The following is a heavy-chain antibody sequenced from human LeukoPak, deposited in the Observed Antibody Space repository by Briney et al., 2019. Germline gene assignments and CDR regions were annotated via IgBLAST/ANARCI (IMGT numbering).Heavy chain of an antibody. D-gene: IGHD3-22*01. CDR3: AKEKQYYSSGPIFGIDY. J-gene: IGHJ4*02. CDR1: GFTFSSYA. V-gene: IGHV3-23*01. Sequence: PGASLRLSCAASGFTFSSYAMSWVRQAPGKGLEWVSAISGSGGSTYYADSVKGRFTISRDNSKNTLYLQTNSLRAEDTAVYYCAKEKQYYSSGPIFGIDYWGQGTLVTVSS. CDR2: ISGSGGST.